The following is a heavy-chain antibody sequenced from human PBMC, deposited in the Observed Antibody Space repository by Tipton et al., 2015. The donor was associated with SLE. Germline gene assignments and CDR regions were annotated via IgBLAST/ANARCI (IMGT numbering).Heavy chain of an antibody. D-gene: IGHD3-9*01. CDR2: IYYSGST. Sequence: GLVKPSETLSLTCTVSGGSISSSSYYWGWIRQPPGKGLEWIGSIYYSGSTYYNPSLKSRVTISVDTSKNQFSLKLSSVTAADTAVYYCARGPRYYDILTAYDLDPWGQGTLVTVSS. V-gene: IGHV4-39*07. J-gene: IGHJ5*02. CDR3: ARGPRYYDILTAYDLDP. CDR1: GGSISSSSYY.